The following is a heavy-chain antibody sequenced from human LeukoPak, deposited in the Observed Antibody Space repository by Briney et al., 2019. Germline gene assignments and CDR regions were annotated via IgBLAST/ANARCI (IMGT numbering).Heavy chain of an antibody. CDR1: GFTFSSYN. J-gene: IGHJ6*03. V-gene: IGHV3-21*04. Sequence: PGGSLRLSCTASGFTFSSYNMNWVRQAPGKGLEWVSSISTSSSYIYYADSLKGRFTISRDNAKNSLYLQMNSLRAEDTAVYYCARGDSRELYMDVWGKGTTVTISS. CDR2: ISTSSSYI. CDR3: ARGDSRELYMDV. D-gene: IGHD1-26*01.